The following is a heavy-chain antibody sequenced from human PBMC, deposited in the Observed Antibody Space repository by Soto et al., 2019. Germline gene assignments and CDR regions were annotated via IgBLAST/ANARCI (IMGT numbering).Heavy chain of an antibody. J-gene: IGHJ4*02. D-gene: IGHD4-17*01. Sequence: SETLSLTCTVSGGSISSYYWSWIRQPPGKGLEWIGYIYYSGSTNYNPSLKSRVTISVDTSKNQFSLKLSSVTAADTAVYYCARHRYGVNSFFDYWGQGTLVTVSS. CDR3: ARHRYGVNSFFDY. CDR1: GGSISSYY. CDR2: IYYSGST. V-gene: IGHV4-59*08.